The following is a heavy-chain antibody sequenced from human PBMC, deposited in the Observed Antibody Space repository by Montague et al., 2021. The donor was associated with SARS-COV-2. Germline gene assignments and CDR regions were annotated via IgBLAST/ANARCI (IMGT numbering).Heavy chain of an antibody. CDR1: GFSLSTSGMC. J-gene: IGHJ4*02. D-gene: IGHD6-13*01. CDR3: ARTSIAVAGTAIDY. CDR2: IDWDDDK. V-gene: IGHV2-70*11. Sequence: PALVKPTQTLTLTCTFSGFSLSTSGMCVSWIRQPPGKALEWLARIDWDDDKYYSTSLKTRPTISKDTSKNQVVLTMTNMDPVDTATYYCARTSIAVAGTAIDYWGQGTLVTVSS.